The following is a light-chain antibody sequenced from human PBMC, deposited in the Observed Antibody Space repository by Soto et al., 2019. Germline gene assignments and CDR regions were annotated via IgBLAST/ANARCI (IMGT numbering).Light chain of an antibody. CDR1: STDFVSYNR. CDR2: EAS. V-gene: IGLV2-18*01. J-gene: IGLJ1*01. CDR3: SLYTSENTYV. Sequence: QSALTQPPSVSGSPGQSVTISCTGTSTDFVSYNRVSWYQQPPGTAPKLIIYEASNRPSGVPGRFSGSKSGNTASLIISGLQAADEADYYCSLYTSENTYVFGTGAQLTVL.